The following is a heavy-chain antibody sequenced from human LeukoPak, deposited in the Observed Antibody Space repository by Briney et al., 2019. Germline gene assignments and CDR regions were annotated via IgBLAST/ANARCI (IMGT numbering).Heavy chain of an antibody. V-gene: IGHV1-69*13. CDR2: IIPIFGTA. Sequence: GASVKVSCKASGGTFSSYAISWVRQAPGQGLEWMGGIIPIFGTANYAQKFQGRVTITADESTSTAYMELSSLRSEDTAVYYCARARDGYNSQYNWFDPWGQGTLVTVSS. CDR3: ARARDGYNSQYNWFDP. D-gene: IGHD5-24*01. J-gene: IGHJ5*02. CDR1: GGTFSSYA.